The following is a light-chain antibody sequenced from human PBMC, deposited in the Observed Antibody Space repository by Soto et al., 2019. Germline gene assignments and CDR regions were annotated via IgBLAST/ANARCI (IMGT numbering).Light chain of an antibody. J-gene: IGLJ2*01. V-gene: IGLV1-40*01. CDR3: QSHVSPRRSVV. CDR2: GNT. CDR1: SSNIGAGFD. Sequence: QSVLTQPPSVSGAPGQRVTISRTGSSSNIGAGFDVHWYHQIPGTAPKLLIYGNTNRPSGVPDRFSGSKSGASASLAITGRQAEDEADYFCQSHVSPRRSVVFGGGTKVTVL.